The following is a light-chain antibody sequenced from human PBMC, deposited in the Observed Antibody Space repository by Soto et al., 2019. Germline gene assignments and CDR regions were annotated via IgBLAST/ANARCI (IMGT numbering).Light chain of an antibody. Sequence: EILLVQSPCTLSLSPVAIATFSCRASQSVSSNLAWYQQNPGQAPRLFMFDASNRATGIPARFSGTGSGTDFTLTISSLEPEDFAVYYCQQHSNWPLTFGVGTKVDIK. CDR1: QSVSSN. V-gene: IGKV3-11*01. CDR2: DAS. J-gene: IGKJ4*01. CDR3: QQHSNWPLT.